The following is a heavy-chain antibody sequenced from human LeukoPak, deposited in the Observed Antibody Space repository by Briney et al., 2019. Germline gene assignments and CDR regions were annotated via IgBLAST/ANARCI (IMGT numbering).Heavy chain of an antibody. V-gene: IGHV4-59*11. J-gene: IGHJ5*02. D-gene: IGHD2-2*01. CDR3: ARDFLECSRAICLGWFDP. CDR2: IHYGGST. Sequence: SETLSLTCTVSGCSISSHFWTWIRQPPGKGLEWIGHIHYGGSTTYNPSLKSRVSISVDTSKNEFSLKLSSVTAADTAVYYCARDFLECSRAICLGWFDPWGQGTLVTVSS. CDR1: GCSISSHF.